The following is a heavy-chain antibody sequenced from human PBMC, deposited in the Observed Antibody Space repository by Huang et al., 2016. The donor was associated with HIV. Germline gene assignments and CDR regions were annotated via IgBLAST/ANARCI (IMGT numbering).Heavy chain of an antibody. D-gene: IGHD6-13*01. J-gene: IGHJ4*02. CDR2: VYQSGST. Sequence: QLQLQESGPGQVKPSETRSLTCTVSGDFISSTNYYWGWIRQSPGKGLEWVGSVYQSGSTNYNPSLKSRVTLSVDTSRNQFSLRLNSVTAADTAVYYCASQHIGAAATWFWGRGTQVAVSS. CDR3: ASQHIGAAATWF. CDR1: GDFISSTNYY. V-gene: IGHV4-39*01.